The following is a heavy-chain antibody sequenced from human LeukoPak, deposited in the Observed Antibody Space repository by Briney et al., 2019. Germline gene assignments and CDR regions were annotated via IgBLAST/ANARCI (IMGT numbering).Heavy chain of an antibody. V-gene: IGHV1-46*01. D-gene: IGHD3-10*01. CDR3: ARGKVVTMVRGVIITYFDY. CDR2: IIPSDGST. Sequence: SVRLSCKASGYSFTRYFIHWVRQAPGQGLEWMGIIIPSDGSTSYAQKFQGRVTMTRDTSTSTVHMELSGLRSEDTDVYYCARGKVVTMVRGVIITYFDYWGQGNVVTVSS. J-gene: IGHJ4*02. CDR1: GYSFTRYF.